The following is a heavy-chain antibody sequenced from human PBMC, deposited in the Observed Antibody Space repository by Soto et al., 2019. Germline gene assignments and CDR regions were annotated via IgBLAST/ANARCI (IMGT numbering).Heavy chain of an antibody. CDR2: ITGASGDT. V-gene: IGHV1-3*01. CDR3: ATALRFVDYLLKR. CDR1: GYTLTTYP. J-gene: IGHJ4*02. D-gene: IGHD3-9*01. Sequence: ASVKVSCKASGYTLTTYPLHWVLQAPGQSLEWMGYITGASGDTRYSQKFHDRVTITRDTSANTAYLELNSLTSEDTAVYYCATALRFVDYLLKRWGQGTLVTVSS.